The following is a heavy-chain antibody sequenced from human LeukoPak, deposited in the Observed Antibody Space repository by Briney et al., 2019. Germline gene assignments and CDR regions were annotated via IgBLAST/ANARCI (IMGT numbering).Heavy chain of an antibody. J-gene: IGHJ4*02. CDR2: IKQDGSEK. D-gene: IGHD5-18*01. CDR1: GFTFSSYG. V-gene: IGHV3-7*01. CDR3: ARDSRGYSYGPNTDY. Sequence: GGTLRLSCAASGFTFSSYGMSWVRQAPGKGLEWVATIKQDGSEKYYVDSVKGRFTISRDNGKNFLYLQMSSLRAEDTATYYCARDSRGYSYGPNTDYWGQGTLVTVSS.